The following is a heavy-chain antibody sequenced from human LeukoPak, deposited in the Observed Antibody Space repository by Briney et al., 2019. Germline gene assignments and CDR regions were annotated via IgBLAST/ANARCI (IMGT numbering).Heavy chain of an antibody. Sequence: GGSLRLSCAASGFTFSSYAMSWVRQAPGKGLEWVSAISGSGGSTYYADSVKGRFTISRDNSKNTLYLQMNSLSAEDTAVYYCAKGYYYDSSGYPEFWGQGTLVTVSS. D-gene: IGHD3-22*01. CDR2: ISGSGGST. CDR1: GFTFSSYA. J-gene: IGHJ4*02. V-gene: IGHV3-23*01. CDR3: AKGYYYDSSGYPEF.